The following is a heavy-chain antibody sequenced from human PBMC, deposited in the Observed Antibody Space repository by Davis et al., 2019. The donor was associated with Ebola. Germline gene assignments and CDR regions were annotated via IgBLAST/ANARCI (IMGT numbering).Heavy chain of an antibody. CDR1: GGTFSSYA. V-gene: IGHV1-69*13. CDR3: ARGASLRIVGSGSYADYYYYGMDV. Sequence: AASVKVSCKASGGTFSSYAISWVRQAPGQGLEWMGGIIPIFGTANYAQKFQGRVTITADESTSTAYMELSSLRSEDTAVYYCARGASLRIVGSGSYADYYYYGMDVWGQGTTVTVSS. J-gene: IGHJ6*02. D-gene: IGHD3-10*01. CDR2: IIPIFGTA.